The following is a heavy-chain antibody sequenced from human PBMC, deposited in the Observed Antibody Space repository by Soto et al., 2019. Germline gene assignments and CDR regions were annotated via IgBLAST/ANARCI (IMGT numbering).Heavy chain of an antibody. J-gene: IGHJ6*02. D-gene: IGHD2-21*01. CDR2: FDPEDGET. CDR1: GGTFSSYA. Sequence: ASVKVSCKASGGTFSSYAINWVRQAPGKGLEWMGGFDPEDGETIYAQKFQGRVTMTEDTSTDTAYMELSSLRSEDTAVYYCATGGGDTTRYYYYGMDVWGQGTTVTVSS. CDR3: ATGGGDTTRYYYYGMDV. V-gene: IGHV1-24*01.